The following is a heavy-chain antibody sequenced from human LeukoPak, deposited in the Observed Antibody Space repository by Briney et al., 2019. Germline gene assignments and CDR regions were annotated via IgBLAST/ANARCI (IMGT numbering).Heavy chain of an antibody. CDR1: GYTFTCYY. Sequence: ASVKVSCKASGYTFTCYYMHWVRQAPGQGLEWMGRINPNSGGTNYAQKFQGRVTMTRDTSISTAYMELSRLRSDDTAVYYCAALRGYSYGYSGYWGQGTLVTVSS. CDR2: INPNSGGT. V-gene: IGHV1-2*06. CDR3: AALRGYSYGYSGY. J-gene: IGHJ4*02. D-gene: IGHD5-18*01.